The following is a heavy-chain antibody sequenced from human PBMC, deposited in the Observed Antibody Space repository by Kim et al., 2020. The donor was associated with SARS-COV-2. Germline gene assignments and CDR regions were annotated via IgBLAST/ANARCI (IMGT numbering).Heavy chain of an antibody. CDR3: AKDLRRSGARGPFDY. Sequence: GGSVRLSCAASGFTFSSYGMHWVRQAPGKGLEWVAVIWYDGSNKHYADSVRGRFTVSRDNSKNTLYLQMNSLRAEDTAVYYCAKDLRRSGARGPFDYWGQGTLVTVSS. V-gene: IGHV3-33*06. CDR2: IWYDGSNK. J-gene: IGHJ4*02. CDR1: GFTFSSYG. D-gene: IGHD3-16*01.